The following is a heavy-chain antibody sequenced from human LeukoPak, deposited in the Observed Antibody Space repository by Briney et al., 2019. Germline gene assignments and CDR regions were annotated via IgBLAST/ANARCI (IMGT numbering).Heavy chain of an antibody. CDR2: ISSSSSYI. V-gene: IGHV3-21*01. Sequence: GGSLRLSCAASGFTFSSYSMNWVRQAPGKGLEWVSSISSSSSYIYYADSVEGRFTISRDNAKNSLYLQMNSLRAEDTAVYYCARVQTGENGMDVWGQGTTVTASS. D-gene: IGHD2-8*02. CDR1: GFTFSSYS. J-gene: IGHJ6*02. CDR3: ARVQTGENGMDV.